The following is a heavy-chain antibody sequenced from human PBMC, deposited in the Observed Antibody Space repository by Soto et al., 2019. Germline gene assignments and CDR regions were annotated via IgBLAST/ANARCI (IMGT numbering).Heavy chain of an antibody. Sequence: SETLSLTCTVSGGSITSSEYYWAWIRQPPGKGLQFVGTIYYSGSSYSNPSLKSRLSMSVDTSKNQFSLTMKSVTAADTGVYYCAKAPYSGSYYYFDYWGQGTLVTVSS. CDR1: GGSITSSEYY. V-gene: IGHV4-39*02. J-gene: IGHJ4*02. CDR2: IYYSGSS. CDR3: AKAPYSGSYYYFDY. D-gene: IGHD1-26*01.